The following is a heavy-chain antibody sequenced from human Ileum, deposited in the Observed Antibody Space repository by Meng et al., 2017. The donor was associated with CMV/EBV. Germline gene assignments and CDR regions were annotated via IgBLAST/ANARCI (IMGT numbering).Heavy chain of an antibody. CDR3: TRRTDFWSSPYGTDV. Sequence: GESLKISCAASGFTFSGSAMHWVRQASGKGLEWVGRIRCKANSYATAYAASVKGRFTISRDDSKNTAYLQMNSLKTEDTAVYYCTRRTDFWSSPYGTDVWGQGTTVTVSS. D-gene: IGHD3-3*01. V-gene: IGHV3-73*01. CDR1: GFTFSGSA. J-gene: IGHJ6*02. CDR2: IRCKANSYAT.